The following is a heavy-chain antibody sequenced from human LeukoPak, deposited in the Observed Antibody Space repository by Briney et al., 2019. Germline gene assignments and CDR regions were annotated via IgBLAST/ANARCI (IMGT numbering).Heavy chain of an antibody. V-gene: IGHV1-69*05. CDR1: RRTFSSYA. CDR3: ARGRTKVDYDFWSGYLFDY. J-gene: IGHJ4*02. CDR2: IIPIFGTA. Sequence: SVKVSCKFSRRTFSSYAISWVRQAPGQGVEWMGRIIPIFGTANYAQKFQGRVTSTTDESTSTAYMELSSLRSEDTAVYYCARGRTKVDYDFWSGYLFDYWGQGTLVTVSS. D-gene: IGHD3-3*01.